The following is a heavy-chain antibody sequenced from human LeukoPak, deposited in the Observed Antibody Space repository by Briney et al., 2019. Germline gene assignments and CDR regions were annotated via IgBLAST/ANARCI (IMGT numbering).Heavy chain of an antibody. CDR2: IIPIFGTA. D-gene: IGHD2-15*01. J-gene: IGHJ6*02. CDR1: GGTFSSYA. Sequence: ASVKVSCKASGGTFSSYAISWVRQAPGQGLEWMGGIIPIFGTANYAQKFQGRVTITADESTSTAYMELSSLRSEDTAVYYCARALQTTNCSGGSCYAVDYYYYYGMDVWGQGTTVTVSS. V-gene: IGHV1-69*13. CDR3: ARALQTTNCSGGSCYAVDYYYYYGMDV.